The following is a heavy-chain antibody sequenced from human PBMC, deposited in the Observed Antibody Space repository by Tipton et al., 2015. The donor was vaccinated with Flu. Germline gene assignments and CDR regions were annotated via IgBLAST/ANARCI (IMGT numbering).Heavy chain of an antibody. CDR2: INPSGGST. CDR3: ATYGSGRGGNAFDI. J-gene: IGHJ3*02. Sequence: QSGPEVKKPGASVKVSCKASGYTFTSYYMHWVRQAPGQGLEWMGIINPSGGSTSYAQKFQGRVTMTRDTSTSAAYMELRSLRSDDTAVYYCATYGSGRGGNAFDIWGQGTMVTVSS. V-gene: IGHV1-46*01. CDR1: GYTFTSYY. D-gene: IGHD3-10*01.